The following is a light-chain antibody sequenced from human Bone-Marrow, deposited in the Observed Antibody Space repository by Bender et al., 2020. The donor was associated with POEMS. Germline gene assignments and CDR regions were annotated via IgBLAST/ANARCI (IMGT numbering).Light chain of an antibody. CDR1: ALPKQY. Sequence: SYELTQAPSVSVSPGQTARITCSGDALPKQYAYWYQQKPGQAPVLMIYKDNERPSGIPERFSGSSSGTIVTLTISGVQAEDEADYYCLSADSSGTYKVFGGGTKLTVL. V-gene: IGLV3-25*03. CDR2: KDN. CDR3: LSADSSGTYKV. J-gene: IGLJ2*01.